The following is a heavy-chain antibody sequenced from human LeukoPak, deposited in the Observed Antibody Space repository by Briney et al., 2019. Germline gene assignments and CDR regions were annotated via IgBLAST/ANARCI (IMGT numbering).Heavy chain of an antibody. CDR2: VHTSGGS. D-gene: IGHD3-3*01. V-gene: IGHV4-4*07. CDR3: AREGEYDFWSGYSATHYYMDV. CDR1: GASISHYY. Sequence: SETLSLTCTVSGASISHYYWSWIRQTPERGLEWMGHVHTSGGSTYYPSLKRRVTMSVDTSKNQFSLKLSSVTAADTAVYFCAREGEYDFWSGYSATHYYMDVWGEGTTVTVSS. J-gene: IGHJ6*03.